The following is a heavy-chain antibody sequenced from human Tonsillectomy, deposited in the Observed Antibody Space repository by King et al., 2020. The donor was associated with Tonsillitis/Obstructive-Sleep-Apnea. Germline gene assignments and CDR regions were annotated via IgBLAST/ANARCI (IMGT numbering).Heavy chain of an antibody. J-gene: IGHJ4*02. CDR1: GFTFDDYG. Sequence: VQLVESGGGVVRPGGSLRLSCAASGFTFDDYGMSWVRQAPGKGLEWVSGINWNGGSTGYADSVKGRFTISRDNAKNSLYLQMNSLRAEDMALYYCARARGATIFGVVIISFDYWGQGTLVTVSS. D-gene: IGHD3-3*01. CDR2: INWNGGST. CDR3: ARARGATIFGVVIISFDY. V-gene: IGHV3-20*04.